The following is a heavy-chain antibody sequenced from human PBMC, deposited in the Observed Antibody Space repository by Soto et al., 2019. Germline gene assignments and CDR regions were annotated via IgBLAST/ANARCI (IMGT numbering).Heavy chain of an antibody. CDR3: ARAVYYYGSGSRNDDAFDI. J-gene: IGHJ3*02. V-gene: IGHV1-2*02. D-gene: IGHD3-10*01. CDR1: GYTFTGYY. CDR2: INPNSGGT. Sequence: GASVKVSCKASGYTFTGYYMHWVRQAPGQGLEWMGWINPNSGGTNYAQKFQGRVTMTRDTSISTAYMELSRLRSDGTAVYYCARAVYYYGSGSRNDDAFDIWGQGTMVTV.